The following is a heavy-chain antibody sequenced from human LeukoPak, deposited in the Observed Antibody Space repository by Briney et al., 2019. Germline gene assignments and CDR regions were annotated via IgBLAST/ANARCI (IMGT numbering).Heavy chain of an antibody. V-gene: IGHV3-15*01. J-gene: IGHJ6*01. D-gene: IGHD3-10*01. Sequence: KPGGSLRLSCATSGFTFSNAWMSWVRQAPGKGLEWVGRIKTNTSAGATDYAAPGKGRFTIAKDDPKTTLYLHMNRRKKQDQAAFYCTTASLLRGYYYYGKYV. CDR3: TTASLLRGYYYYGKYV. CDR2: IKTNTSAGAT. CDR1: GFTFSNAW.